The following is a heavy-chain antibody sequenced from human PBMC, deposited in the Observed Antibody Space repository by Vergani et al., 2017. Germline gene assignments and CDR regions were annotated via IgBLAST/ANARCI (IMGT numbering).Heavy chain of an antibody. CDR1: GFTFSSYS. D-gene: IGHD1-26*01. J-gene: IGHJ5*02. V-gene: IGHV3-21*01. CDR2: ISSSSSYI. CDR3: ARDPVSRELLPDPWFDP. Sequence: EVQLVESGGGLVKPGGSLRLSCAASGFTFSSYSMNWVRQAPGKGLEWVSSISSSSSYIYYADSVKGRFTISRDNAKNSLYLQMNSLRAEDTAVNYCARDPVSRELLPDPWFDPWGQGTLVTVSS.